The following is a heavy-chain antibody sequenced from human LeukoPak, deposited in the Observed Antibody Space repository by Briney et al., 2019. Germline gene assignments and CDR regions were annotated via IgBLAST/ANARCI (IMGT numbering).Heavy chain of an antibody. D-gene: IGHD2-15*01. Sequence: SQTLSLTCAISGDSVSGNRAGWNWIRQSPSRGLEWLGRTYYRSKWYIDYAVSVKSRMTITPDTSKNQFSLQLNSVTPEDTAVYYCASGGLVRSAKGYFDYWGQGILVTVSS. CDR2: TYYRSKWYI. CDR1: GDSVSGNRAG. J-gene: IGHJ4*02. CDR3: ASGGLVRSAKGYFDY. V-gene: IGHV6-1*01.